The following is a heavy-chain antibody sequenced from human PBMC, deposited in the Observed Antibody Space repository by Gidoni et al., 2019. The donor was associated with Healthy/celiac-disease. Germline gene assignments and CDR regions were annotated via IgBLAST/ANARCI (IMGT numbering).Heavy chain of an antibody. D-gene: IGHD1-26*01. V-gene: IGHV3-23*01. J-gene: IGHJ6*04. Sequence: EVQLLESGGGLVQPGGSLRLSCAASGFTFRSYAISWVRQAPGKGLEWVSAISGSGGSTYYADSVKGRFTISRDNSKNTLYLQMNSLRAEDTAVYYCAKSQPWEYYYYGMDVWGKGTTVTVSS. CDR1: GFTFRSYA. CDR2: ISGSGGST. CDR3: AKSQPWEYYYYGMDV.